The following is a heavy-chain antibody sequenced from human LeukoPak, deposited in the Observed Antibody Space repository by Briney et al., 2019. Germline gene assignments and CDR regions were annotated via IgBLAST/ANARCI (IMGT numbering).Heavy chain of an antibody. Sequence: PGGSLRLSCAASGFTFSSYAMSWVRQAPGKGLEWVSAISGSGGSTYYADSVKGRFTISRDNSKNTLYLQMNSLRAEDAAVYYCAKGRLWFGELLVWGQGTLVTVSS. D-gene: IGHD3-10*01. V-gene: IGHV3-23*01. J-gene: IGHJ4*02. CDR3: AKGRLWFGELLV. CDR2: ISGSGGST. CDR1: GFTFSSYA.